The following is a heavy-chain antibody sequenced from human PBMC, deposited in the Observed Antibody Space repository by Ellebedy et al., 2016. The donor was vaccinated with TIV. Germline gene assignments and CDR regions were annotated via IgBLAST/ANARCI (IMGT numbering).Heavy chain of an antibody. J-gene: IGHJ4*02. D-gene: IGHD1-1*01. Sequence: PGGSLRLSCAASGLNLSDHYMDWVRQAPGKGLEWVGRVRNKANSDTEQYAASVKGRFTILGDDSKNSLYLQMNSLKIEDTAVYYCASTKGYWGQGILVTVSS. CDR3: ASTKGY. V-gene: IGHV3-72*01. CDR2: VRNKANSDTE. CDR1: GLNLSDHY.